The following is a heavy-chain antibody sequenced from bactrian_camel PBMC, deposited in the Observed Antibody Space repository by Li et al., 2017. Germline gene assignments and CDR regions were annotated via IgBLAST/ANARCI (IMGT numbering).Heavy chain of an antibody. J-gene: IGHJ4*01. CDR3: RVDFRSREAR. CDR1: PSRGYSGDC. CDR2: IDSDGST. V-gene: IGHV3S53*01. D-gene: IGHD3*01. Sequence: HVQLVESGGGSVQSGGSLRLSCAVSPSRGYSGDCMGWFRQAPGKEREGVAAIDSDGSTSYVDSVKGRFTVSRDNAKNMLYLQMNSLKPEDTAMYYCRVDFRSREARRGQGTQVTVS.